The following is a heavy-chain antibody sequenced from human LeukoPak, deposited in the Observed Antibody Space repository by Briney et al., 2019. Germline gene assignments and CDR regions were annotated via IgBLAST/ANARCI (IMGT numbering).Heavy chain of an antibody. CDR2: ISGGSSDV. CDR3: ASAGSTNWAF. D-gene: IGHD7-27*01. V-gene: IGHV3-21*05. CDR1: GFTFSSYS. J-gene: IGHJ4*02. Sequence: GGSLRPSCGASGFTFSSYSMNWVRQAPGKGLEWISYISGGSSDVYYADSVKGRFTISRDNAKNSLYLQMNSLTAEDTAVYYCASAGSTNWAFGGQGTLVTVSS.